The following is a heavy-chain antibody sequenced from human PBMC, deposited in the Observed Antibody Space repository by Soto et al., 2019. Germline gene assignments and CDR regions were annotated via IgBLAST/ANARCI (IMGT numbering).Heavy chain of an antibody. V-gene: IGHV4-59*01. CDR3: ASRGTTTDCSGGSCYARGFDY. J-gene: IGHJ4*02. CDR1: GGSLSHYY. CDR2: IHYSGVT. D-gene: IGHD2-15*01. Sequence: SETLSLTCTVSGGSLSHYYWSWIRQPPGKGLEWTGYIHYSGVTKYNPSLKSRVTLSVDTSKRQVSLNLRSASAADTAVYYCASRGTTTDCSGGSCYARGFDYWGQGTLVTVSS.